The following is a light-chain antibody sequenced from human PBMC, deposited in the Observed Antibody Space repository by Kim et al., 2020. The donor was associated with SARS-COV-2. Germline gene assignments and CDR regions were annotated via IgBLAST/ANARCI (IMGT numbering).Light chain of an antibody. J-gene: IGKJ1*01. V-gene: IGKV1-5*03. CDR2: KAS. CDR3: QQYTSPPWT. Sequence: NHWLAWYQQKPGKAPKLLVYKASILETGVPSRFSGGGSGTEFTLTISSLQPDDFATYYCQQYTSPPWTFGQGTKVDIK. CDR1: NHW.